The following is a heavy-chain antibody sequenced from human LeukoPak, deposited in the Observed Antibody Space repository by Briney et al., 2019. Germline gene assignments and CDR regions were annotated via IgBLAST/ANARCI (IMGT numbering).Heavy chain of an antibody. J-gene: IGHJ3*02. CDR1: GFTFSDYY. V-gene: IGHV3-11*01. CDR3: ARDRVRGVSAFDI. Sequence: GSLRLSCAASGFTFSDYYMSWIRQAPGKGLEWVSYISSSGSTIYYADSVKGRFTISRDNAKNSLYLQMNSLRAEDTAVYYCARDRVRGVSAFDIWGQRTMVTVSS. CDR2: ISSSGSTI. D-gene: IGHD3-10*01.